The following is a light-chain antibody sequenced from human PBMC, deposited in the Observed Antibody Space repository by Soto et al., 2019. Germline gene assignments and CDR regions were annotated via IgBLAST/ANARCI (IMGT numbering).Light chain of an antibody. V-gene: IGKV3-11*01. CDR2: DAS. J-gene: IGKJ1*01. CDR1: QSVSSY. Sequence: EIVLTQSPATLSLSRGERATLSCRASQSVSSYLAWYQQKPGQAPRLLIYDASNRATGIPARFSGSASGTDFTLTISSLEPEDFAVYYCQQRSNWPPWTFGQGTKVDIK. CDR3: QQRSNWPPWT.